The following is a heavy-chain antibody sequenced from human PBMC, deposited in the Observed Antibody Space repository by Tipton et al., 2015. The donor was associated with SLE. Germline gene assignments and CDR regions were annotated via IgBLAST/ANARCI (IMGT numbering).Heavy chain of an antibody. CDR1: GGSFSGYY. V-gene: IGHV4-34*01. J-gene: IGHJ4*02. CDR2: INHSGST. D-gene: IGHD3-22*01. Sequence: LSLTCAVYGGSFSGYYWSWIRQPPGKGLEWIGEINHSGSTNYNPSLKSRVTISVDTSKNQFSLKLSSVTAADTAVYYCARGMIVVVSFDYWGQGTLVTVSS. CDR3: ARGMIVVVSFDY.